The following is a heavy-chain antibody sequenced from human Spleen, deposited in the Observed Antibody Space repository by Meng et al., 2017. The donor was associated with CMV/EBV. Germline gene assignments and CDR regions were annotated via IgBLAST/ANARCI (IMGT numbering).Heavy chain of an antibody. J-gene: IGHJ6*02. D-gene: IGHD6-13*01. V-gene: IGHV3-74*01. Sequence: GGSLRLSCADSGFTFSNNWMTWVRQAPGKGLVWVSRINSDGSSTSYADSVKGRFTISRDNAKNTLYLQMNSLRAEDTAVYYCARGKQQLVSYYYYGMDVWGQGTTVTVSS. CDR3: ARGKQQLVSYYYYGMDV. CDR1: GFTFSNNW. CDR2: INSDGSST.